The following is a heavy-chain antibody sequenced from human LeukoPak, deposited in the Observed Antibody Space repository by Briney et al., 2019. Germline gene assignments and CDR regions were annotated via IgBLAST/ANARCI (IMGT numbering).Heavy chain of an antibody. CDR3: AKDDRIQTRRYSYNY. CDR2: ISGSGGST. V-gene: IGHV3-23*01. Sequence: GGSLRLSCAASGFTFSSYAMSWVCQAPGKGLEWVSVISGSGGSTSYADSVKGRFTISKDNPMNTLYLQMNSLRAEDTAVYYCAKDDRIQTRRYSYNYWGQGALVTVSS. J-gene: IGHJ4*02. CDR1: GFTFSSYA. D-gene: IGHD5-18*01.